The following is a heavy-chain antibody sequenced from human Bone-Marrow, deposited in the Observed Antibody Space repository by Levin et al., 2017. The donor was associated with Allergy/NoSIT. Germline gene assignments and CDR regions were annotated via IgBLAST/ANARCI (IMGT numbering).Heavy chain of an antibody. CDR2: IYPGDSQT. J-gene: IGHJ4*02. CDR1: GYSFDTYW. D-gene: IGHD1-1*01. CDR3: ARLWSWNDGSFDF. V-gene: IGHV5-51*01. Sequence: GESLKISCRTSGYSFDTYWIAWVRLMPGKGLEWLGTIYPGDSQTTYSPSFQGQVTLSVDKSLTTAYLQWRSLKASDSAIYYCARLWSWNDGSFDFWGQGTLVSVSS.